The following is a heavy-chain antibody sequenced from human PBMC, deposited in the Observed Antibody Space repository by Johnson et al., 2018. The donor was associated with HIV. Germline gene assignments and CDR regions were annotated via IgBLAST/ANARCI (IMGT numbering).Heavy chain of an antibody. CDR2: IKQDGSEK. D-gene: IGHD3-22*01. V-gene: IGHV3-7*05. Sequence: VQLVDSGGGVVQPGRSLRLSCAASGFSFSSYAMHWVRQAPGKGLECVANIKQDGSEKSFVDSVKGRFTISRDNAKNSLYLQMNTLRAEGTAVYYCARLIAVVIDGFDIWGQGTMVTVSA. CDR3: ARLIAVVIDGFDI. J-gene: IGHJ3*02. CDR1: GFSFSSYA.